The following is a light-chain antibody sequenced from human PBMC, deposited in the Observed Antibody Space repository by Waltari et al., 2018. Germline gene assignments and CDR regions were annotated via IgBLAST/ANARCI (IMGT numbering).Light chain of an antibody. CDR2: MND. Sequence: SVLTQPPSASGTPGPRVTISCSGISSNIGSDDVFWYQQVPGPAPKLLILMNDQLPSGVPARFSGSKSGTSASLAISGLQSEDEADYYCRAWDTSLSGVLFGGGTKVTVL. J-gene: IGLJ2*01. V-gene: IGLV1-47*01. CDR1: SSNIGSDD. CDR3: RAWDTSLSGVL.